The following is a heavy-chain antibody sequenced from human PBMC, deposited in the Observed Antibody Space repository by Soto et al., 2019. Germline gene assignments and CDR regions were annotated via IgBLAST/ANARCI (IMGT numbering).Heavy chain of an antibody. V-gene: IGHV3-30*18. Sequence: QVQLVESGGGVVQPGRSLRLSCAASGFTFSSYGMHWVRQAPGKGLEWVAVISYDGSNKYYADSVKGRFTISRDNSKNTLYLQMNSLRAEDTAVYYCAKARAYYYDSSALGDYWDQGTLVTVSS. CDR2: ISYDGSNK. CDR1: GFTFSSYG. J-gene: IGHJ4*02. D-gene: IGHD3-22*01. CDR3: AKARAYYYDSSALGDY.